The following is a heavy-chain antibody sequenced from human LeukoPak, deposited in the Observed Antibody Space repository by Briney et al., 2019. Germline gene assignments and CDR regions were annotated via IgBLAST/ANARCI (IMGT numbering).Heavy chain of an antibody. CDR2: IAYDGSNK. CDR1: GFTFSSYG. D-gene: IGHD5-12*01. J-gene: IGHJ4*02. CDR3: AKDSGYDSLDY. V-gene: IGHV3-30*18. Sequence: GRSLRLSCAASGFTFSSYGMHWVRQAAGKGLEWVAVIAYDGSNKYYADSVKGRFTVSRDNSKNTLYLQMNSLRAEDTAVYYCAKDSGYDSLDYWGQGTLVTVSS.